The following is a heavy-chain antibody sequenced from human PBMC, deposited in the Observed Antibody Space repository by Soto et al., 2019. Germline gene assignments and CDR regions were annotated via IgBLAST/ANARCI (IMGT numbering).Heavy chain of an antibody. J-gene: IGHJ5*02. Sequence: GGSLRLSCAASGFTFSSYWMHWVRQAPGKGLVWVSRINSDGSSTSYADSVKGRFTISRDNAKNTLYLQMNSLRAEDTAVYYCARGGRLTYYDFWSGSDNWFDPWGQGTLVTVSS. CDR3: ARGGRLTYYDFWSGSDNWFDP. CDR1: GFTFSSYW. V-gene: IGHV3-74*01. D-gene: IGHD3-3*01. CDR2: INSDGSST.